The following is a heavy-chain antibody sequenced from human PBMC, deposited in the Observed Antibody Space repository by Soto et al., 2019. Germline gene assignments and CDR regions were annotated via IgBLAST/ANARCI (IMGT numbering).Heavy chain of an antibody. CDR3: ARERLTGRQDY. J-gene: IGHJ4*02. V-gene: IGHV4-39*07. Sequence: SETLSLTCTVSGGSISSSGYYWGWIRQPPGKGLEWIGSIHYSGSSYYSPSLKSRVTISVDTSKSQFSLKLTSVTAADTAVYYCARERLTGRQDYWGQGTLVTVSS. D-gene: IGHD1-20*01. CDR1: GGSISSSGYY. CDR2: IHYSGSS.